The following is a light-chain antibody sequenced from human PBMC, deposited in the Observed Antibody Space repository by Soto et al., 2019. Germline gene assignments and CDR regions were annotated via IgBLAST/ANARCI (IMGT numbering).Light chain of an antibody. CDR2: GAS. J-gene: IGKJ5*01. Sequence: EIVMTHSPATLSVSPWERATLSCRASQRVSRNLAWYQQKPGQAPRLLIYGASSRATGIPDRFSGSGSGTDFTLTISSLQSEDFAVYYCQQYNNWPPITFGQGTRLEIK. V-gene: IGKV3D-15*01. CDR1: QRVSRN. CDR3: QQYNNWPPIT.